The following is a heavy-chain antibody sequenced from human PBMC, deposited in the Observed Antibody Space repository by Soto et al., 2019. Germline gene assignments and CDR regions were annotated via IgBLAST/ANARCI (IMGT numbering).Heavy chain of an antibody. CDR2: IIPVFGTT. CDR3: ARSSPYIVVRKPTGNQDYYGMDV. V-gene: IGHV1-69*01. CDR1: GGTFSNYT. J-gene: IGHJ6*02. Sequence: QVQLVQSGAEVKKPGSSVKVFCKASGGTFSNYTISWVRQAPGQGLEWMGGIIPVFGTTDYEQKFQGRVTITADGSTSTAYMKLSRLRSADTAVYYCARSSPYIVVRKPTGNQDYYGMDVWGQGTTVTVSS. D-gene: IGHD2-2*01.